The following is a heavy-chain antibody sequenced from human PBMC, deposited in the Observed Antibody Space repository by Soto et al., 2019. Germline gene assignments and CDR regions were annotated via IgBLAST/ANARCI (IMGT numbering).Heavy chain of an antibody. CDR2: IIPIFGTA. CDR3: ARSGYSSGWPSDYYYYGMDV. Sequence: QVQLVQSGAEVKKPGSSVKVSCKASGGTFSSYAISWVRQAPGQGLEWMGGIIPIFGTANYAQKFQGRVTITADESTSTAYMELSSLRSEDTAVYYCARSGYSSGWPSDYYYYGMDVWGQGTTVTVSS. D-gene: IGHD6-19*01. CDR1: GGTFSSYA. J-gene: IGHJ6*02. V-gene: IGHV1-69*12.